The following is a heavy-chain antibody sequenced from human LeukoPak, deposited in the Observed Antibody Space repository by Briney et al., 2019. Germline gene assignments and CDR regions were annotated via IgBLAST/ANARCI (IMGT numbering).Heavy chain of an antibody. CDR1: GFTFSSYA. CDR3: ARDYLFGSWPRGNWFDP. V-gene: IGHV3-64*01. CDR2: ISSNGGST. Sequence: GGSLRLSCAGSGFTFSSYAMHWVRQAPGKGLEYVSAISSNGGSTYYANSVKGRFTISRDNSKNTLYLQMGSLRAEDMAVYYCARDYLFGSWPRGNWFDPWGQGTPVTVSS. J-gene: IGHJ5*02. D-gene: IGHD6-13*01.